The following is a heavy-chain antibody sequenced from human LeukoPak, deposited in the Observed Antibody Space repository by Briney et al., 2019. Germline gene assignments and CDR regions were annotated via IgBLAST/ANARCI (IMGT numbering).Heavy chain of an antibody. CDR1: GGSISSGGYY. CDR2: IYHSGST. CDR3: ARGGSGTSPLNY. V-gene: IGHV4-30-2*01. Sequence: PSETLSLTCTVSGGSISSGGYYWSWIRQPPGKGLEWIGYIYHSGSTYYNPSLKSRVTISVDRSKNQFSLKLSSVTAADTAVYYCARGGSGTSPLNYWGQGTLVTVSS. D-gene: IGHD4-23*01. J-gene: IGHJ4*02.